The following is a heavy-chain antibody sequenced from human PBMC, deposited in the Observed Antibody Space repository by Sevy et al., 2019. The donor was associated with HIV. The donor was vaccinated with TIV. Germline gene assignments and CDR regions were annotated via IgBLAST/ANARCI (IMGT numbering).Heavy chain of an antibody. D-gene: IGHD6-13*01. V-gene: IGHV3-21*01. Sequence: RGSLRLSCAASVFTFSSYSMNWVRQAPGKGLEWVSSISSSSSYIYYADSVKGRFTISRDNAKNSLYLQMNSLRAEDTAVYYCARDRTAAGNLGFDYWGQGTLVTVSS. J-gene: IGHJ4*02. CDR2: ISSSSSYI. CDR1: VFTFSSYS. CDR3: ARDRTAAGNLGFDY.